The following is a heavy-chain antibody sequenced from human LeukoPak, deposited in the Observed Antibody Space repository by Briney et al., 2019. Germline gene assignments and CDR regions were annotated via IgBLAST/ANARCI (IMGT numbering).Heavy chain of an antibody. CDR1: GFTFSSYA. CDR3: AKCSGGSCYSAQDY. V-gene: IGHV3-23*01. Sequence: GGSLRLSCAASGFTFSSYAMSWVRQAPGKGLEWVSCISGSGGSTYYADSVKGRFTISRDNSKNTLCLQMDSLRAEDTAVYYCAKCSGGSCYSAQDYWGQGTLVTVSS. CDR2: ISGSGGST. D-gene: IGHD2-15*01. J-gene: IGHJ4*02.